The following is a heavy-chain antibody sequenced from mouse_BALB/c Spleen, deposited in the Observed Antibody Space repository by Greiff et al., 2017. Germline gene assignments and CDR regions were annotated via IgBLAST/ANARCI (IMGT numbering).Heavy chain of an antibody. CDR2: ISYSGST. J-gene: IGHJ4*01. CDR1: GYSITSDYA. D-gene: IGHD2-14*01. V-gene: IGHV3-2*02. Sequence: EVKLVESGPGLVKPSQSLSLTCTVTGYSITSDYAWNWIRQFPGNKLEWMGYISYSGSTSYNPSLKSRISITRDTSKNQFFLQLNSVTTEDTATYYCAAYYRYDEDYYAMDYWGQGTSVTVSS. CDR3: AAYYRYDEDYYAMDY.